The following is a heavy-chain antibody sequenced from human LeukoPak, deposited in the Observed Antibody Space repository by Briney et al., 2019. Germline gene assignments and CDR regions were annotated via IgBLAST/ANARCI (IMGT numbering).Heavy chain of an antibody. V-gene: IGHV4-39*01. Sequence: PSETLSLTCSVSGASISSTSYYWGWIRQPPGKGLEWIGTIYYSGTTYYNPSLKSRVTISVDTSKNQFSLDLSSVTAADTAMYYCARPTVVTGHFDNWGRGTLGTVSS. J-gene: IGHJ4*02. CDR2: IYYSGTT. CDR1: GASISSTSYY. D-gene: IGHD4-23*01. CDR3: ARPTVVTGHFDN.